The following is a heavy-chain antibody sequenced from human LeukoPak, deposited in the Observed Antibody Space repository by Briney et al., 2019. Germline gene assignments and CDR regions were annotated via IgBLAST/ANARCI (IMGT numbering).Heavy chain of an antibody. D-gene: IGHD4-17*01. V-gene: IGHV4-34*01. J-gene: IGHJ6*02. Sequence: SETLSLTCAVYGGSFSGYYWSWIRQPPGKGLEWIGEINHSGSTNYNPSLTSRVTISVDTSKNQFSLKLSSVTAADTAVYYCARVPYYGDYYYYGMDVWGQGTTVTVSS. CDR1: GGSFSGYY. CDR2: INHSGST. CDR3: ARVPYYGDYYYYGMDV.